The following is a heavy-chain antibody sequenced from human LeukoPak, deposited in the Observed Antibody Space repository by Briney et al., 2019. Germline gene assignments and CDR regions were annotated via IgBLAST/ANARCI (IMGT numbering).Heavy chain of an antibody. V-gene: IGHV4-39*01. CDR2: IYYSGST. CDR1: GGSLSRSSYY. D-gene: IGHD6-13*01. Sequence: PSETLSLTCTVTGGSLSRSSYYSGWIRQPPGKGLEWIGSIYYSGSTYYNPSLKTRVTIYVDTSKKQFSRKLSSATAADTAVYYCPRHLAERDYWGQGTLVTVSS. CDR3: PRHLAERDY. J-gene: IGHJ4*02.